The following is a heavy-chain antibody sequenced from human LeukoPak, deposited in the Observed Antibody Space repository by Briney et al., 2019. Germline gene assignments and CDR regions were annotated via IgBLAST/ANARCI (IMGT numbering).Heavy chain of an antibody. Sequence: SETLSLTCTVSGGSISSYYWSWIRQPPGKGLEWIGYIYYSGSTNYNPSLKCRVTISVDTSKNQFSLKLSSVTAADTAVYYCAREGLEYYYDSSGYRADAFDIWGQGTMVTVSS. CDR2: IYYSGST. V-gene: IGHV4-59*01. D-gene: IGHD3-22*01. CDR1: GGSISSYY. CDR3: AREGLEYYYDSSGYRADAFDI. J-gene: IGHJ3*02.